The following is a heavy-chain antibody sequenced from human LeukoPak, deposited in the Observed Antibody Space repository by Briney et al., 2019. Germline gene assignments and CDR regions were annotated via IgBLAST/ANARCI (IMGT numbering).Heavy chain of an antibody. CDR1: GFTFSTYS. CDR3: AREWAGPSFDY. J-gene: IGHJ4*02. D-gene: IGHD6-19*01. V-gene: IGHV3-48*01. Sequence: PGGSLRLSCAASGFTFSTYSMNWFRQAPGKGLEWVSYISSSSSTIYYADSVKGRFTISRDNAKNSLYLQMNSLRAEDTAVYFCAREWAGPSFDYWGQGTLVTVSS. CDR2: ISSSSSTI.